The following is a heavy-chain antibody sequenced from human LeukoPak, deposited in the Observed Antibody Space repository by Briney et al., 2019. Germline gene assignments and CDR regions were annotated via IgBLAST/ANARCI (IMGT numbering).Heavy chain of an antibody. Sequence: GGSLRLSCAASGFTFSSYGMHWVRQAPGKGLEWVAVIWYDGSNKYYADSVKGRFTISRDNAKNSLYLQMNSLRAEDTAVYYCARDIWLDPSFDYWGQGTLVTVSS. CDR1: GFTFSSYG. J-gene: IGHJ4*02. CDR3: ARDIWLDPSFDY. D-gene: IGHD6-19*01. V-gene: IGHV3-33*01. CDR2: IWYDGSNK.